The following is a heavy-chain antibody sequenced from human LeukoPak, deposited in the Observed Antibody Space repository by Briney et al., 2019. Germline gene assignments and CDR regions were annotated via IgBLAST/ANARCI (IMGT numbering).Heavy chain of an antibody. D-gene: IGHD3-22*01. Sequence: SETLSLTCAVYGGSFSGYYWSWIRQPPGKGLEWIGEINHSGSTNYNPSLTSRVTISVDTSKNQFSLKLSSVTAADTAVYYCAITGEYYYDSSGYYYFDYWGQGTLVTVSS. V-gene: IGHV4-34*01. CDR3: AITGEYYYDSSGYYYFDY. CDR1: GGSFSGYY. J-gene: IGHJ4*02. CDR2: INHSGST.